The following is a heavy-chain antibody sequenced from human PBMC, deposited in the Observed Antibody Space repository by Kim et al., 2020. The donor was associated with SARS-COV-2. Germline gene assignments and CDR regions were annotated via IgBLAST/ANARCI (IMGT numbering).Heavy chain of an antibody. CDR3: ARSPPSSGWYGYYYYYGMDV. Sequence: GGSLRLSCAASGFTFSSYWMSWVRQAPGKGLEWVANIKQDGSEKYYVDSVKGRFTISRDNAKNSLYLQMNSLRAEDTAVYYCARSPPSSGWYGYYYYYGMDVWGQGTTVTVSS. CDR2: IKQDGSEK. J-gene: IGHJ6*02. V-gene: IGHV3-7*03. D-gene: IGHD6-19*01. CDR1: GFTFSSYW.